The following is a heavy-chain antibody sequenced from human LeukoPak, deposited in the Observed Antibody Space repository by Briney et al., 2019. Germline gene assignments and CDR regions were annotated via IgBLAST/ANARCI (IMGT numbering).Heavy chain of an antibody. D-gene: IGHD3-10*01. CDR1: GFTFSSYA. V-gene: IGHV3-23*01. J-gene: IGHJ6*02. CDR2: ISGSAGST. Sequence: GGSLRLSCAASGFTFSSYAMSWVRQAPGKGLEWVSAISGSAGSTYYADSVKGRFTISRDNSKNTLYLQMNSLRAEDTAVYYCAKVPAVSGSYYNPSYYYSTGMAVGGHGTTVPVPS. CDR3: AKVPAVSGSYYNPSYYYSTGMAV.